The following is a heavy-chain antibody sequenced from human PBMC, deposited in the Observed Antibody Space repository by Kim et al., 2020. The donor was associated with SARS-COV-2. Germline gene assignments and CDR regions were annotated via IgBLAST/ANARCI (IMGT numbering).Heavy chain of an antibody. CDR3: ARLGRAAYAFDI. V-gene: IGHV4-39*01. J-gene: IGHJ3*02. CDR1: GGSISSSSYY. Sequence: SETLSLTCTVSGGSISSSSYYWGWIRQPPGKGLEWIGSIYYSGSTYYNPSLKSRVTISVDTSKNQFSLKLSSVTAADTAVYYCARLGRAAYAFDIWGQGTMVTVSS. CDR2: IYYSGST. D-gene: IGHD2-15*01.